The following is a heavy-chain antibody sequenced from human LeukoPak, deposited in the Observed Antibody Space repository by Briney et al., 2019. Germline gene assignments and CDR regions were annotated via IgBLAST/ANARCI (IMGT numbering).Heavy chain of an antibody. CDR2: IDYRGTT. J-gene: IGHJ4*02. D-gene: IGHD1-26*01. V-gene: IGHV4-59*01. Sequence: PSETLSLTCTVSGGSISSYYSSWIREPPGKGLECIGYIDYRGTTKYNPSLKSRVTISGDMSKNQFSLKLRSVTAADKAVYYCARDGGIVGAGIDYWGQGTLVTVSS. CDR3: ARDGGIVGAGIDY. CDR1: GGSISSYY.